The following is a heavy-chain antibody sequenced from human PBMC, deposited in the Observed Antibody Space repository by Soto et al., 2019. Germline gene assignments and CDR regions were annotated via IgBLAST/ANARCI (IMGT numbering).Heavy chain of an antibody. D-gene: IGHD1-26*01. CDR3: VQGASTAHQPLDS. Sequence: QVQLVESGGGVVQPGRSLRLSCAASGFIFRNFGMHWVRRAPGKGLEWVATISGDGNDKYYPDSMKCRFTISRDNFNNPLYLQLNSLRPEDTAVYHCVQGASTAHQPLDSWGQGVLVTVSS. V-gene: IGHV3-30*03. CDR1: GFIFRNFG. CDR2: ISGDGNDK. J-gene: IGHJ4*02.